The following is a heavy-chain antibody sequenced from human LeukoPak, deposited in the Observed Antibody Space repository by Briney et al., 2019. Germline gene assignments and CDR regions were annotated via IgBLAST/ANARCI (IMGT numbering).Heavy chain of an antibody. CDR2: ISISGTKT. Sequence: TGGSLRLSCAASEFDFTSHAMTWVRQAPGKGLEWVSAISISGTKTYYADSVKGRFTISRDNSKNTLYLQMNSLRVEDTAVYYCANEIRPNDYWGQGTLVTASS. J-gene: IGHJ4*02. CDR3: ANEIRPNDY. V-gene: IGHV3-23*01. CDR1: EFDFTSHA.